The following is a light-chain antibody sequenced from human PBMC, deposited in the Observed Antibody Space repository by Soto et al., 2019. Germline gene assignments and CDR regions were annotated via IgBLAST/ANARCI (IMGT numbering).Light chain of an antibody. CDR1: QSVSSN. CDR3: QHYNNWPPWT. J-gene: IGKJ1*01. V-gene: IGKV3-15*01. CDR2: GAY. Sequence: EIVITQSPVTPSLSPGERATLSCRASQSVSSNLAWYQQKPGQAPRLLIYGAYTRATGIPARFSGSGSGTEFTLTISSLQSEDFAVYYCQHYNNWPPWTFGQGTKVDIK.